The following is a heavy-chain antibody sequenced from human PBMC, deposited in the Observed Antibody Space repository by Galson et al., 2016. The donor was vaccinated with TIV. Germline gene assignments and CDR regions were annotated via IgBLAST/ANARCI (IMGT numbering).Heavy chain of an antibody. J-gene: IGHJ3*01. V-gene: IGHV3-23*01. Sequence: SLRLSCAASGFSFRNYVMSWVRLVPGKGLEWVSSLSLSGTYTYYADSVTGRFTISRDNSKYTLFLQLNRLRAGDTGIYYCAKVGKSGDYSWDAFDVWGQGTVVTVSS. D-gene: IGHD1-26*01. CDR3: AKVGKSGDYSWDAFDV. CDR2: LSLSGTYT. CDR1: GFSFRNYV.